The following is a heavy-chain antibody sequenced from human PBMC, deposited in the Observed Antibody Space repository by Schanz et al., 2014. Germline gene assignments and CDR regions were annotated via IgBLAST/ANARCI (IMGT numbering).Heavy chain of an antibody. D-gene: IGHD7-27*01. V-gene: IGHV3-48*02. CDR1: GFSFSDYS. J-gene: IGHJ4*02. CDR2: IKISGDA. CDR3: VRDYNWGFDT. Sequence: EVQLVESGGGLVQPGGSLRLSCAASGFSFSDYSMNWVRQAPGKGLEWISYIKISGDAFYTDSVKGRFTISRDHAKSSLYLQMSSMTDEDTAIYYCVRDYNWGFDTWGQGTLVTVSS.